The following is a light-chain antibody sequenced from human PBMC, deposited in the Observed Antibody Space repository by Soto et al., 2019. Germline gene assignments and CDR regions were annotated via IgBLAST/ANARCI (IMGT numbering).Light chain of an antibody. J-gene: IGKJ1*01. CDR2: DAS. V-gene: IGKV3-11*01. Sequence: EIVLTQSPATLSLSQGARATLSCRAGQSVSSYLAWYQQKPGQPPRLLIYDASNSATGIPARFSVSGSGTDFTLTISSLEPEDFAVYYCTQRSTWPWTSGQGTKVEIK. CDR3: TQRSTWPWT. CDR1: QSVSSY.